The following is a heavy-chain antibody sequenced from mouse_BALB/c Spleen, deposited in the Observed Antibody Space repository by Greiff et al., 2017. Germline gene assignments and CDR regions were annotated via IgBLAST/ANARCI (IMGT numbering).Heavy chain of an antibody. Sequence: VQLKESGPGLVKPSQSLSLTCTVTGYSITSDYAWNWIRQFPGNKLEWMGYISYSGSTSYNPSLKSRISITRDTSKNQFFLQLNSVTTEDTATYYCASPDSSGYTWFAYWGQGTLVTVSA. J-gene: IGHJ3*01. V-gene: IGHV3-2*02. CDR1: GYSITSDYA. CDR2: ISYSGST. D-gene: IGHD3-2*01. CDR3: ASPDSSGYTWFAY.